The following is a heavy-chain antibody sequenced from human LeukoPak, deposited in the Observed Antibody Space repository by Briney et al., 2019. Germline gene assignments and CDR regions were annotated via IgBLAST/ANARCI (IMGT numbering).Heavy chain of an antibody. CDR3: AIFEIVGATDWHAFDI. CDR2: FDPEDGET. D-gene: IGHD1-26*01. V-gene: IGHV1-24*01. CDR1: GYTLTELS. J-gene: IGHJ3*02. Sequence: ASVKVSCKVSGYTLTELSMHWVRQAPGKGLEWMGGFDPEDGETIYAQKFQGRVTMTEDTSTDTAYMGLSSLRAEDTAVYYCAIFEIVGATDWHAFDIWGQGTMVTVSS.